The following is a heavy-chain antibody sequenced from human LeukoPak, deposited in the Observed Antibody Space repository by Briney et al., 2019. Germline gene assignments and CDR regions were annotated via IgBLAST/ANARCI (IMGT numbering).Heavy chain of an antibody. V-gene: IGHV3-21*01. Sequence: GGSLRLSCAASGLTFSSYSMNWVRQAPGNGLEWVSSISTSIRYIYYADSMKGRFTISRDNAENSLYLQMNSMRAEDTAVYYCAREYYDILTGYYTSHTYFYYWGQGTLVTVSS. J-gene: IGHJ4*02. CDR3: AREYYDILTGYYTSHTYFYY. CDR2: ISTSIRYI. D-gene: IGHD3-9*01. CDR1: GLTFSSYS.